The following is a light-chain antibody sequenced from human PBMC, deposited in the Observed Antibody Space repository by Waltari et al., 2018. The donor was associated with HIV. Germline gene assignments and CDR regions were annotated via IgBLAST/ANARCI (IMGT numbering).Light chain of an antibody. J-gene: IGLJ2*01. CDR3: AAWDTSLSGSVV. CDR2: RNN. Sequence: QSVLTQPPSASGTPGQRVTISCSGSSSNIGSNYVYWYHQLPGTAPKLLIYRNNQRPSVFPDRFSGSKSGTSASLAISGLRSEYEADYYCAAWDTSLSGSVVFGGGTKLTVL. CDR1: SSNIGSNY. V-gene: IGLV1-47*01.